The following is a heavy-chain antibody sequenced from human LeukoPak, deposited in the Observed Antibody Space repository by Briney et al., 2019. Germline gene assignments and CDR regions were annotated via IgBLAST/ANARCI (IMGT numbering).Heavy chain of an antibody. D-gene: IGHD6-13*01. J-gene: IGHJ5*02. V-gene: IGHV4-4*07. Sequence: PSETLSLTCTVSGGSISSYYWSWIRQPAGKGLEWIGRIYTSGSTNYNPSLKSRVTMSLDTSKNQFSLKLSSVTAADTAVYYCARSTYSSSWYPFGPWGQGTLVTVSS. CDR2: IYTSGST. CDR3: ARSTYSSSWYPFGP. CDR1: GGSISSYY.